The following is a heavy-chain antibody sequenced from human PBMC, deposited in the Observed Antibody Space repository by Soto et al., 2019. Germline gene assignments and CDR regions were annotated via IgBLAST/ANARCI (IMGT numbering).Heavy chain of an antibody. CDR3: AKYSSGWPVDY. CDR2: IKQDGSEK. Sequence: GGSLRLSCAASGFTFSSYWISWVRQAPGKGLEWVANIKQDGSEKYYVDSVKGRFTISRDNAKNSLYLQMNSLRAEDTAVYYCAKYSSGWPVDYWGQGTLVTVSS. D-gene: IGHD6-19*01. V-gene: IGHV3-7*01. CDR1: GFTFSSYW. J-gene: IGHJ4*02.